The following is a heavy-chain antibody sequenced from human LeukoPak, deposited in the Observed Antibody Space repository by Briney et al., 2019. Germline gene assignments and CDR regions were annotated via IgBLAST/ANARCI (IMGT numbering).Heavy chain of an antibody. J-gene: IGHJ4*02. CDR1: GGSISSGGYS. CDR3: ARSYGSGSYSYYFDY. CDR2: IYHSGST. Sequence: SETLSLTCAVSGGSISSGGYSWSWIRQPPGKGLEWIGYIYHSGSTYYNPSLKSRVTISVGRSKNQFSLKLSSVTAADTAVYYCARSYGSGSYSYYFDYWGQGTLVTVSS. V-gene: IGHV4-30-2*01. D-gene: IGHD3-10*01.